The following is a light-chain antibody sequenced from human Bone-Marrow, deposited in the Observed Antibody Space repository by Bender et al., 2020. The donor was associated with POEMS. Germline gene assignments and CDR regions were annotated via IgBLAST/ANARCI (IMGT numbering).Light chain of an antibody. CDR2: EVS. V-gene: IGLV2-8*01. CDR1: SSDVGAYNY. CDR3: CSYAVRDVL. Sequence: QSALTQPPSVSGSPGQSVTISCTGTSSDVGAYNYVSWYQQYPGKAPKLVIYEVSKRPSGVSNRFSASKSGNTASLTVSGLQAEDEADYYCCSYAVRDVLFGGGTKVTVL. J-gene: IGLJ3*02.